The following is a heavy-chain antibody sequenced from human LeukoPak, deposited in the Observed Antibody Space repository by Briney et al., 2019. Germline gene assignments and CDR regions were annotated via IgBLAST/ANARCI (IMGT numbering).Heavy chain of an antibody. Sequence: SETLSLTCTVSGGSVDSGSYYWSWVRQPPGKGLEWIGYIYYSGTTNYNPSLKSRVTISLDTSKNQFSLKLSSVTAADTAVYYCAREPLASPADYWGQGTLVTVSS. V-gene: IGHV4-61*01. CDR3: AREPLASPADY. CDR2: IYYSGTT. CDR1: GGSVDSGSYY. D-gene: IGHD2-15*01. J-gene: IGHJ4*02.